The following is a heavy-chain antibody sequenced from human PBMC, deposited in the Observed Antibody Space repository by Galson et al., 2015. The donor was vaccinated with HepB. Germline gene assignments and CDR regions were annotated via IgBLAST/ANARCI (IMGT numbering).Heavy chain of an antibody. Sequence: SLRLSCAASGFTLSDAWTSWVRQAPGKGLEWVGRIKSTPADGTTYYAAPVQGRFTISRDDSRNTVYLQMNSLKTEDTAVYYCTTDDFWNESYCWGQGTLVTVTS. D-gene: IGHD3-3*01. CDR3: TTDDFWNESYC. CDR2: IKSTPADGTT. CDR1: GFTLSDAW. V-gene: IGHV3-15*01. J-gene: IGHJ4*02.